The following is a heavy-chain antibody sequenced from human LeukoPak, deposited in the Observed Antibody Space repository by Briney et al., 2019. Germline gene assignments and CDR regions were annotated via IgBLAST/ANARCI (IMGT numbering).Heavy chain of an antibody. V-gene: IGHV3-66*01. CDR3: TRDQHSSSVH. Sequence: PGGSLRLSCAASGFSVSSNHMGWVRQAPGERLEWVSLIYSGENRYYADSVRGRFTTSRDNTKNTLYLQMNSLRAEDTAVYYCTRDQHSSSVHWGQGTLVTVSS. J-gene: IGHJ4*02. CDR1: GFSVSSNH. CDR2: IYSGENR. D-gene: IGHD6-6*01.